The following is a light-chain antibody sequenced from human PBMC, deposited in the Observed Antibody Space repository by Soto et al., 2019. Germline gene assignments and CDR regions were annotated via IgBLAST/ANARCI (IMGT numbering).Light chain of an antibody. Sequence: EIVMTQSPATLSVSPGERVTLSCRASQSVSSNLAWYQQKPGQAPRLLIYVASTRATDIPARFSGSGSGTEFTLTISSLQSEDFAVYYCQQYYNWPRTFGQGTKVEIK. CDR2: VAS. J-gene: IGKJ1*01. V-gene: IGKV3-15*01. CDR1: QSVSSN. CDR3: QQYYNWPRT.